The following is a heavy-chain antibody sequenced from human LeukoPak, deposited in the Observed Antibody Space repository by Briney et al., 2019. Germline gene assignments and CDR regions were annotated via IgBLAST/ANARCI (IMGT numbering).Heavy chain of an antibody. J-gene: IGHJ4*02. CDR2: IKQDGSEK. CDR1: GFTFSSYW. V-gene: IGHV3-7*01. Sequence: GGPLRLSCAASGFTFSSYWMSWVRQAPGKGLEWVANIKQDGSEKYYVDSVKGRFTISRDNAKNSLYLQMNSLRDEDTAVYYCARVTTMVRGPFDYWGQGTLVTVSS. CDR3: ARVTTMVRGPFDY. D-gene: IGHD3-10*01.